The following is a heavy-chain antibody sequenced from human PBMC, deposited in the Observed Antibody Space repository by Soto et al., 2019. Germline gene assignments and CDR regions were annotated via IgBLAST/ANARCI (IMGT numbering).Heavy chain of an antibody. CDR2: VSNSGSST. D-gene: IGHD2-2*01. Sequence: GGSLRLSCAASGFTFRDYAMSWVRQAPGRGLEWVSGVSNSGSSTYYADSVKGRFTISRDNSKNTLYLQMNSLRAEDTAVYYCAKHSRETTTCCGEDGGQRTRAT. CDR1: GFTFRDYA. J-gene: IGHJ4*02. V-gene: IGHV3-23*01. CDR3: AKHSRETTTCCGED.